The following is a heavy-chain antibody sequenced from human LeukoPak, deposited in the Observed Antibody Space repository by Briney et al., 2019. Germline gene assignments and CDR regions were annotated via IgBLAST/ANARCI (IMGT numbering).Heavy chain of an antibody. D-gene: IGHD1-26*01. CDR2: ISGSGGST. CDR3: AKAHGGSYHSGID. Sequence: QPGRSLRLSCAASGFIFSNYAMHWVRQAPGKGLEWVSGISGSGGSTYYADSVKGRFSISRDNSKNTLYLQLNSLRVEDTAVYYCAKAHGGSYHSGIDWGQGTLVIVSS. V-gene: IGHV3-23*01. J-gene: IGHJ4*02. CDR1: GFIFSNYA.